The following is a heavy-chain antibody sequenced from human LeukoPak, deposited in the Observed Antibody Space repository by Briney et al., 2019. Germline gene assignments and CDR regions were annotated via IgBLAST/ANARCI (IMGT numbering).Heavy chain of an antibody. D-gene: IGHD6-13*01. J-gene: IGHJ4*02. CDR2: ISSSSSYI. Sequence: GGSLRLSCAASGFTFSSYSMNWVRQAPGKGLEWVSSISSSSSYIYYADSVKGRFTISRDNAKNSLYLQMNSLRAEDTAVYYCARGGLTAACDCWGQGTLVTVSS. CDR3: ARGGLTAACDC. V-gene: IGHV3-21*01. CDR1: GFTFSSYS.